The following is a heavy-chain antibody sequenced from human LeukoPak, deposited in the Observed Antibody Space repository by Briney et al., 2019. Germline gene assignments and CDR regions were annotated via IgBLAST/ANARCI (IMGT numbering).Heavy chain of an antibody. CDR2: ISGSGGST. CDR1: GFTFSTYA. CDR3: ANMEIWFGGIDY. J-gene: IGHJ4*02. D-gene: IGHD3-10*01. V-gene: IGHV3-23*01. Sequence: GGSLTLSCAASGFTFSTYALSWVRQAPGKGLEWVSGISGSGGSTYYKDSVKGRFIISRDNSKNTLYLQMNSLRVEDTAVYYCANMEIWFGGIDYWGQGTLVIVSS.